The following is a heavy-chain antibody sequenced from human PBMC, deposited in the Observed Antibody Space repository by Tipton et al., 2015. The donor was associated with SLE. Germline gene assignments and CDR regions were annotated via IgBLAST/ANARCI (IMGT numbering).Heavy chain of an antibody. CDR3: ASAHPSYWYFDL. CDR2: IYYSGST. CDR1: GGSISSYY. Sequence: TLSLTCTVSGGSISSYYWSWIRQPPGKGLEWIGYIYYSGSTNYNPSLKSRVTISVDTSKNQFSLKLGSVTAADTAVYYCASAHPSYWYFDLWGRGTLVTVAS. J-gene: IGHJ2*01. V-gene: IGHV4-59*07.